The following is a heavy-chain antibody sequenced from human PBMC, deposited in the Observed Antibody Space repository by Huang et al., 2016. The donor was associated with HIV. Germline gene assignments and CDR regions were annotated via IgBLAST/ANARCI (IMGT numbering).Heavy chain of an antibody. CDR1: GFTFSGYG. D-gene: IGHD6-19*01. J-gene: IGHJ4*02. CDR3: VKETVQWLVTY. V-gene: IGHV3-30*02. CDR2: IRQDGNNS. Sequence: QVQVVESGGGVVQPGGSLRLSCAASGFTFSGYGMHWVRQAPGKGLEWVALIRQDGNNSYSAESVKGRFTVSRDTSKNTLYLHMNSLRPADTAVYYCVKETVQWLVTYWGQGTLVTVSS.